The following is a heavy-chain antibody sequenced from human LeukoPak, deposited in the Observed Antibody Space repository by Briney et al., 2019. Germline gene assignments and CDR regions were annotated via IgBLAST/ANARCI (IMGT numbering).Heavy chain of an antibody. CDR1: GFTFSTYN. D-gene: IGHD1-26*01. CDR2: ITSSSSYI. V-gene: IGHV3-21*01. CDR3: ARDPYSGNYGDYYYYYMDV. J-gene: IGHJ6*03. Sequence: GGSLRLSCAASGFTFSTYNMNWVRQAPGTGLEWVSSITSSSSYIYYADSVKGRFTISRDNAKSSLYLQMNSLRDEDTAVYYCARDPYSGNYGDYYYYYMDVWGKGTTVTISS.